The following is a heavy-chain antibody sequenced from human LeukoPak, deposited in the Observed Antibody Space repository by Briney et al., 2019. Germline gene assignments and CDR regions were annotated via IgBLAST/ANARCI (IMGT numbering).Heavy chain of an antibody. CDR3: ARDFEAVADEEGYDAFDI. J-gene: IGHJ3*02. CDR1: GYTFTRYG. D-gene: IGHD6-19*01. V-gene: IGHV1-18*01. CDR2: ISGYNGNT. Sequence: ASVKVSCTASGYTFTRYGMTWVRQAPGQGLEWMGWISGYNGNTNYAQKFQGRVTMTKDTSTIRVYMELRSLRPDDTAVYYCARDFEAVADEEGYDAFDIWGQGTMVTVSS.